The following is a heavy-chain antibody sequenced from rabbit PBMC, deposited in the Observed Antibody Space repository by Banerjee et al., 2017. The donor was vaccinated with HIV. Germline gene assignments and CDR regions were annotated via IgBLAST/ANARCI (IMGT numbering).Heavy chain of an antibody. J-gene: IGHJ4*01. V-gene: IGHV1S47*01. CDR2: ISTGDGST. CDR1: GFDFSSSYY. D-gene: IGHD1-1*01. Sequence: QEQLVESGGGLVQPEGSLTLTCTASGFDFSSSYYMSWVRQAPGKGLEWIGYISTGDGSTYYANSVKGRFTISRDNAQNTVFLQLNSLTAADTATYFCARGYYNLGYTGAPHFNLWGPGTLVTVS. CDR3: ARGYYNLGYTGAPHFNL.